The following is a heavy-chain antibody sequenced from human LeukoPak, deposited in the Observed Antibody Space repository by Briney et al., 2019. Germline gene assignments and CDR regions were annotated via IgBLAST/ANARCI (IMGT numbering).Heavy chain of an antibody. CDR1: GFTFSSYA. CDR2: ISGSGGST. J-gene: IGHJ4*02. Sequence: PGGSLRLSCAASGFTFSSYAMSWVRQAPGKGLEWVSAISGSGGSTYYADSVKGRFTISRDNSKNTLYLQMNSLRAEDTAVYYCAKDVPSEGYCYGHCFDYWGQGTLVTVSS. CDR3: AKDVPSEGYCYGHCFDY. V-gene: IGHV3-23*01. D-gene: IGHD5-18*01.